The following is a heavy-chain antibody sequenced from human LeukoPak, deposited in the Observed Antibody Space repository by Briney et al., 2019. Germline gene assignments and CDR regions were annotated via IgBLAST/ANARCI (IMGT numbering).Heavy chain of an antibody. D-gene: IGHD4-17*01. CDR2: IYYSGST. V-gene: IGHV4-59*06. CDR3: ARKATVTTGWYFDL. CDR1: RGSISNYY. J-gene: IGHJ2*01. Sequence: SSETLSLTCTVSRGSISNYYWSWIRQHPGKGLEWIGYIYYSGSTYYNPSLKSRVTISVDTSKNQFSLKLSSVTAADTAVYYCARKATVTTGWYFDLWGRGTLVTVSS.